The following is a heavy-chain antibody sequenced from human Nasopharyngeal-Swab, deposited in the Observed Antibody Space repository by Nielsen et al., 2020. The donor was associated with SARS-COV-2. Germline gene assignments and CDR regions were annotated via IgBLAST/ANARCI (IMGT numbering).Heavy chain of an antibody. Sequence: WIRQPPGKGLEWIGSTYHSGSTNNNPSLKSRVTITVDTSKNQVSLKLTSVTAADTAVYYCAREHIMGNWFDPWGQGTLVTVSS. D-gene: IGHD1-26*01. CDR3: AREHIMGNWFDP. V-gene: IGHV4-59*01. CDR2: TYHSGST. J-gene: IGHJ5*02.